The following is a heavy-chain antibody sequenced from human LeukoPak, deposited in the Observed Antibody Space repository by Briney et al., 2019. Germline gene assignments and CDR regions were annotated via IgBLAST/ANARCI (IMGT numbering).Heavy chain of an antibody. Sequence: PGGTLRLSCAASGFTFSSYGMSWVRQAPGKGLEWVSAISGSGGSTYYADSVKGRFTISRDNSKNTLYLQMNSLRAEDTAVYYCAKLRTVGATRGGFDYWGQGTLVTVSS. D-gene: IGHD1-26*01. V-gene: IGHV3-23*01. CDR1: GFTFSSYG. CDR3: AKLRTVGATRGGFDY. CDR2: ISGSGGST. J-gene: IGHJ4*02.